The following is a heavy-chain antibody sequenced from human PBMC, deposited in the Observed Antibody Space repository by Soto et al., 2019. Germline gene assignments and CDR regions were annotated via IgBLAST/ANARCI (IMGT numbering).Heavy chain of an antibody. V-gene: IGHV2-26*01. CDR1: GFSLSNARMG. D-gene: IGHD2-2*01. CDR2: IFSNDEK. CDR3: ARFPAPPYTSLYYYYYMDV. J-gene: IGHJ6*03. Sequence: QVTLKESGPVLVKPTETLTLTCTVSGFSLSNARMGVSWIRQPPGKALEWLAHIFSNDEKSYSTSLKSRLTISKDTSKSQVVLTMTNMDPVDTATYYCARFPAPPYTSLYYYYYMDVWGKGTTVTVSS.